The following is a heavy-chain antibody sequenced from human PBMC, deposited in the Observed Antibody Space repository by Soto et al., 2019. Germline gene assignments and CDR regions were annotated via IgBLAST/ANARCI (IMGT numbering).Heavy chain of an antibody. Sequence: GESMKISCNGSGYSFTSNWIGWVRQMPWKGLEWMGIIYPGDSDTRYSPAFQGQVTISADKSISTAYLQWSSLKASDTAMYYCARPLSPYYYYYGMDVWGQGTTVTVSS. V-gene: IGHV5-51*01. CDR2: IYPGDSDT. CDR3: ARPLSPYYYYYGMDV. J-gene: IGHJ6*02. CDR1: GYSFTSNW.